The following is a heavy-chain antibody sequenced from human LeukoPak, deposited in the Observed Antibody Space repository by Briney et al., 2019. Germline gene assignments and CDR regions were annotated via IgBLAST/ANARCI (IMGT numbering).Heavy chain of an antibody. V-gene: IGHV4-34*01. CDR3: AKVLNRGSWYGSYYFDY. Sequence: SETLSLTCAVYGGSFSAYYWSWVRQPPGKGLEWIGEINHSGSTNYNPSLKSRVTISVDKSKNQFSLKLSSVTAAVTAVYYCAKVLNRGSWYGSYYFDYWGQGTLVTVSS. D-gene: IGHD2-15*01. J-gene: IGHJ4*02. CDR1: GGSFSAYY. CDR2: INHSGST.